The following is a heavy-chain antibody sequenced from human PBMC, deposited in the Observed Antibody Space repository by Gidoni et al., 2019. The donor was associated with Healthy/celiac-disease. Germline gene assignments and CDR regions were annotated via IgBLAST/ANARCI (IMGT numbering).Heavy chain of an antibody. CDR3: ARGYCSGGSCYSFDY. D-gene: IGHD2-15*01. V-gene: IGHV3-21*01. J-gene: IGHJ4*02. Sequence: EVQLVEAGGGLVKQGGALRLSGAASGVTFSSYSMNWVRRAPGKGLEWVSSISSSSSYIYYADSVKGRFTISRDNAKNSLYLQMNSLRAEDTAVYYCARGYCSGGSCYSFDYWGQGTLVTVSS. CDR2: ISSSSSYI. CDR1: GVTFSSYS.